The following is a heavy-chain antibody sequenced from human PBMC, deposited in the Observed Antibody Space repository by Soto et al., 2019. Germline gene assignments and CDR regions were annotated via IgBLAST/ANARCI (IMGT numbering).Heavy chain of an antibody. V-gene: IGHV1-18*01. D-gene: IGHD3-16*02. CDR3: ARDLDYVWGSYRRVSSY. CDR1: GYTFTSYG. CDR2: ISGYNGNR. Sequence: QVQLVQSGAEVKKPGASVKVSCKASGYTFTSYGITWVRQAPGQGLEWVGWISGYNGNRDYAEKLQGRVTVTTDTSTSTVYMELTSLRYDDTAVYYCARDLDYVWGSYRRVSSYWGQGTLVTVSS. J-gene: IGHJ4*02.